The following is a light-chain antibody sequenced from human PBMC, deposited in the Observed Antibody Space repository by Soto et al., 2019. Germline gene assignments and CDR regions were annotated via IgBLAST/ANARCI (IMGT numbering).Light chain of an antibody. Sequence: EIHMTQSPSSLSASVGDRVTITCRASQSISSSLNWYQQKPGKAPKLLMYAASSLQSGVPSRFSGSGSGTDFTLTISSLQPEDFATYYCQQSYSTPLTFGGGTKVDNK. CDR2: AAS. CDR1: QSISSS. J-gene: IGKJ4*01. CDR3: QQSYSTPLT. V-gene: IGKV1-39*01.